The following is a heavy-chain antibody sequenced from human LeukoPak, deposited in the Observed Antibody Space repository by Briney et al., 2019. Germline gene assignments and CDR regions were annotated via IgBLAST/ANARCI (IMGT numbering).Heavy chain of an antibody. J-gene: IGHJ4*02. CDR2: IKQDGSEK. D-gene: IGHD3-10*01. V-gene: IGHV3-7*01. CDR1: GFIFSSYW. Sequence: GGSLRLSCAASGFIFSSYWMTWVRQAPGKGLEWVATIKQDGSEKFYVDSVKGRFIISRDNTKNSLNLQMNSLRAEDTAVYYCARDSGGITYYSGSGSYHFRYWGQGTLVTVSS. CDR3: ARDSGGITYYSGSGSYHFRY.